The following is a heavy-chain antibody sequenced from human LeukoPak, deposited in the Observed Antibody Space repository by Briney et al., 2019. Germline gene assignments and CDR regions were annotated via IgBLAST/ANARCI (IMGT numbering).Heavy chain of an antibody. Sequence: SETLSLTCNVTDGSISSYHWSWIRQPPGKGLQWLGYIFHSGSPHYNPSLKSRLTLSLDTSRSQISLKLDSVTAADTAVYFCARHSQSYGPYKWFDPWGQGALVTVSS. D-gene: IGHD3-16*01. CDR2: IFHSGSP. J-gene: IGHJ5*01. CDR3: ARHSQSYGPYKWFDP. CDR1: DGSISSYH. V-gene: IGHV4-59*08.